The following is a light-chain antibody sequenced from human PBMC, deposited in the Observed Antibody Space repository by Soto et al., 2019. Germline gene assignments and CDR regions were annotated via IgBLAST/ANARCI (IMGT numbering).Light chain of an antibody. V-gene: IGKV3-20*01. Sequence: EIVLTQSPGTLSVSPGERATLSCRASQTISSNNLAWYQQKPGQAPSLLIYGTSSRATGIPDRFRGSGSGTDFTLTISRLEPDDSAMYYCQQFGSWTFGQGTKVEI. CDR1: QTISSNN. J-gene: IGKJ1*01. CDR3: QQFGSWT. CDR2: GTS.